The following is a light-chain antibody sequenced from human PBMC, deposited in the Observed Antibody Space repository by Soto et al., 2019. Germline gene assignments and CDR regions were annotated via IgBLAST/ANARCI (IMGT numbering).Light chain of an antibody. V-gene: IGKV1-5*01. CDR1: QTISRW. J-gene: IGKJ1*01. Sequence: DIEMVQSPSALSASVGDEVTITCRASQTISRWLAWYQQKPGRAPKLLIYDASTLESGVPSRFSGSGSETEFTLTISRLQPDDFATYFCHSRAFGQGTKVDIK. CDR2: DAS. CDR3: HSRA.